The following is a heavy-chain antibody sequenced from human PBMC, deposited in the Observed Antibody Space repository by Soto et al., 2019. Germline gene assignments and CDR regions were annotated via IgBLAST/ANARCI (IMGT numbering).Heavy chain of an antibody. CDR2: IRSKAYGGTT. Sequence: GGSQRLSCTASGFTFGDYAMSWVRPAPGKGLEWVGFIRSKAYGGTTEYAASVKGRFTISRDDSKSIAYLQMNSLKTEDTAVYYCTRDPRQYYDSSGYYDGYWGVGTVVTVSS. CDR1: GFTFGDYA. J-gene: IGHJ4*02. CDR3: TRDPRQYYDSSGYYDGY. D-gene: IGHD3-22*01. V-gene: IGHV3-49*04.